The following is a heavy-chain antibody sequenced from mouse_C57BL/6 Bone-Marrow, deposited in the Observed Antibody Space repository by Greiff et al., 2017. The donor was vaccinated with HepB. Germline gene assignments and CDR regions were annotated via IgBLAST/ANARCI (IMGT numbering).Heavy chain of an antibody. CDR3: ARESRDYYDAMDY. Sequence: QVQLQQPGAELVRPGSSVKLSCKASGYTFTSYWMDWVKQRPGQGLEWIGNIYPSDSETHYNQKFKDKATLTVDKSSSTAYMQLSSLTSEDSAVYYCARESRDYYDAMDYWGQGTSVTVSS. CDR1: GYTFTSYW. D-gene: IGHD2-4*01. V-gene: IGHV1-61*01. J-gene: IGHJ4*01. CDR2: IYPSDSET.